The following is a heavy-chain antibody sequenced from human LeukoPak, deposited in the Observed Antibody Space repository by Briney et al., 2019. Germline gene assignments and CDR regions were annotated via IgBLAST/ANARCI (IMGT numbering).Heavy chain of an antibody. V-gene: IGHV4-59*08. CDR2: IYYTGST. CDR1: GGSISSYY. CDR3: ARQGFYDSSDYYSPSFDY. Sequence: SETLSLTCTVSGGSISSYYWAWIRQPPGKELEWIGYIYYTGSTNYNPSLESRLTISVDTSKKQFSLKLRSVTAADTAVYYCARQGFYDSSDYYSPSFDYWGQGTLVTVSS. J-gene: IGHJ4*02. D-gene: IGHD3-22*01.